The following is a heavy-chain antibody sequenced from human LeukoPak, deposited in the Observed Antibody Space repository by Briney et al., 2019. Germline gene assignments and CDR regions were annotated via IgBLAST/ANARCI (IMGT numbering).Heavy chain of an antibody. D-gene: IGHD6-13*01. CDR3: ARTTEAHSWRTRYYDYYMDV. CDR1: GGSINRSNYY. J-gene: IGHJ6*03. CDR2: LYYSGST. V-gene: IGHV4-39*07. Sequence: PSETLSLTCTVSGGSINRSNYYWGWIRQPPGKGLEWIGSLYYSGSTYYNPSLKSRVTMSVDTSKNQFSLKLSSVTAADTAVYYCARTTEAHSWRTRYYDYYMDVWGKGTTVTVSS.